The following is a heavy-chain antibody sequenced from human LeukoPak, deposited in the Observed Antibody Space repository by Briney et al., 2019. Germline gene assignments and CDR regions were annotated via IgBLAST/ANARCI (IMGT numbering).Heavy chain of an antibody. J-gene: IGHJ4*02. CDR2: IYTAGTR. V-gene: IGHV3-66*02. CDR1: GFTVSSNY. Sequence: GGSLRPSCTASGFTVSSNYMTWVRQAPGKGLEWVSVIYTAGTRYYADSVRGRFTISRDSSKNTLYLQMNDLRVEDTAAYYCARVYDYVWGSYRDPYFDYWGQGTLVTVSS. CDR3: ARVYDYVWGSYRDPYFDY. D-gene: IGHD3-16*02.